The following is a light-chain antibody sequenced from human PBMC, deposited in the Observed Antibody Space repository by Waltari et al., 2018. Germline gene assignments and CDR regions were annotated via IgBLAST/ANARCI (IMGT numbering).Light chain of an antibody. Sequence: CTGTSSDVGAYTFVSLYQQHPGKAPKLVISDVAKRPSGVPDRFSGSKSGNTASLTISGLQVEDEADYYCCSYAGTYMPVIFGTGTSVTVL. V-gene: IGLV2-11*03. CDR3: CSYAGTYMPVI. CDR1: SSDVGAYTF. CDR2: DVA. J-gene: IGLJ1*01.